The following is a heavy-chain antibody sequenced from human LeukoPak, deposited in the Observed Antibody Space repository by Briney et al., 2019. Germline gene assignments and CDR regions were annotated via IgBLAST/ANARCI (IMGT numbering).Heavy chain of an antibody. V-gene: IGHV3-30*04. J-gene: IGHJ4*02. D-gene: IGHD2-2*01. CDR3: ARVMGRYCSSTSCYVDY. CDR1: GFTFSSYA. Sequence: PGGSLRLSCAASGFTFSSYAMHWVRQAPGKGLEWVAVISYDGSNKYYADSVKGRFTISRDNSKSTLYLQMNSLRAEDTAVYYCARVMGRYCSSTSCYVDYWGQGTLVTVSS. CDR2: ISYDGSNK.